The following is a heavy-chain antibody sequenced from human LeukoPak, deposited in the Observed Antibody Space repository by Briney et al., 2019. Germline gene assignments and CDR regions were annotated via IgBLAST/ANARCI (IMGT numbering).Heavy chain of an antibody. CDR1: GFTFSSYS. J-gene: IGHJ2*01. Sequence: GGSLRLSCAASGFTFSSYSMNWVRQAPGKGLEWVSSITNKTNYIDYADSVKGRFTVPRDNAKNSLYLQMNSLRVEDTAVYYCARADYSYRYFDLWGRGNLVTVSS. D-gene: IGHD2-15*01. CDR3: ARADYSYRYFDL. CDR2: ITNKTNYI. V-gene: IGHV3-21*01.